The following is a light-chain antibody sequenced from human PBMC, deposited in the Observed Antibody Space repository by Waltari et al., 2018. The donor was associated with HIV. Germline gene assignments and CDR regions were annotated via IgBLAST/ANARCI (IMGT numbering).Light chain of an antibody. CDR3: AAWDDSLNGYV. J-gene: IGLJ1*01. Sequence: QSVLTQPPSVSEAPRQRVTISCSGSSSNIGNNAVNWYQQVPGNAPKLLIYYDDLLSAGGSDRFSGYKSGTSASLAIRGLQSEDEADYYCAAWDDSLNGYVFGSGTKVTVL. CDR1: SSNIGNNA. V-gene: IGLV1-36*01. CDR2: YDD.